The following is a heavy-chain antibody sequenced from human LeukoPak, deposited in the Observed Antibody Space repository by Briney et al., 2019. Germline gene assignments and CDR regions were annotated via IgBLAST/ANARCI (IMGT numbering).Heavy chain of an antibody. V-gene: IGHV3-21*01. D-gene: IGHD3-22*01. CDR1: GFTFSSYS. J-gene: IGHJ4*02. CDR2: ISSSSSYI. Sequence: GGSLRLSCAASGFTFSSYSMNWVRQAPGKGLEWVSSISSSSSYIYYADSVKGRFTISRDNAKNSLYLQMNSLRAEDTAVYYCARAVPLNYYDSSGPFDYWGQGTLVTVSS. CDR3: ARAVPLNYYDSSGPFDY.